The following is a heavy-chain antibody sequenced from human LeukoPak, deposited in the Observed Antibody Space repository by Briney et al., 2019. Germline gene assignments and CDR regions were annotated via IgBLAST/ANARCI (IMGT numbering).Heavy chain of an antibody. J-gene: IGHJ4*02. CDR3: AKDLNGYFDY. CDR1: GFTFSTYG. V-gene: IGHV3-30*02. CDR2: IWYDGSNI. Sequence: GGSLRLSCAASGFTFSTYGMHWVRQAPGKGLEWVAFIWYDGSNINYADSVKGRFTISRDNSKNTLYLQMNSLRDEDAAMYYCAKDLNGYFDYWGQGTLVTVSS.